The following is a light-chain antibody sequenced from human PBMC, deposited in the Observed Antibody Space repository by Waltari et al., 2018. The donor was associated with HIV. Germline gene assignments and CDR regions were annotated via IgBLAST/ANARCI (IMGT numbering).Light chain of an antibody. CDR3: QQYFSSPLT. V-gene: IGKV4-1*01. CDR1: RSILYSSNNKNY. CDR2: WAS. Sequence: DLVMTQSPASLTLSLGARATINCKSSRSILYSSNNKNYLAWYQQKPGQPPKLLIYWASTRESGVPDRFSGSGSGTNFTLTISGLQTEDLAVYYCQQYFSSPLTFGGGTRVEIK. J-gene: IGKJ4*01.